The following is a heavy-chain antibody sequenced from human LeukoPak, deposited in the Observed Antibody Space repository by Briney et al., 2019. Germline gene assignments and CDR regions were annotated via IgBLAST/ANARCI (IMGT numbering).Heavy chain of an antibody. D-gene: IGHD4-11*01. CDR2: ISGSGGST. CDR3: ARVLTVTTPDY. J-gene: IGHJ4*02. CDR1: GYTFSSYG. V-gene: IGHV3-23*01. Sequence: GGTLRLSCAASGYTFSSYGMSWVRQAPGKGLEWVSAISGSGGSTYYADSVKGRFTISRDNSKNTLYLQMNSLRAEDTAVYYCARVLTVTTPDYWGQGTLVTVSS.